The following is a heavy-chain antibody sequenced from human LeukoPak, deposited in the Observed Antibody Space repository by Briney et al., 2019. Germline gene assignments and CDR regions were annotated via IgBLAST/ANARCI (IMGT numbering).Heavy chain of an antibody. CDR1: GFTFSSYW. Sequence: PGGSLRLSCAASGFTFSSYWMSWVRQAPGKGLEWVANIKQDGSEKYYVDSVKGRFTISRDNAKNSLYLQMNSLRAEDTAVYYCARGQVAAAGIRRYYFDYWGQGTLVTVSS. CDR2: IKQDGSEK. J-gene: IGHJ4*02. V-gene: IGHV3-7*01. CDR3: ARGQVAAAGIRRYYFDY. D-gene: IGHD6-13*01.